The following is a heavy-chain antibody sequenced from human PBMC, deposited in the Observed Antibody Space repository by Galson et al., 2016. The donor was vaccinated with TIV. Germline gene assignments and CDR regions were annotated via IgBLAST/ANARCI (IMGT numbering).Heavy chain of an antibody. CDR3: AKVGKSGDYSWDAFDV. CDR2: LSLSGAYT. D-gene: IGHD1-26*01. CDR1: GFSFRNYV. J-gene: IGHJ3*01. V-gene: IGHV3-23*01. Sequence: SLRLSCAASGFSFRNYVMSWVRLAPGKGLEWVLSLSLSGAYTYYADSVKGRFTISRDNSKHTLFLQLNSLRAEDTAIYFCAKVGKSGDYSWDAFDVWGQGTVVTVSS.